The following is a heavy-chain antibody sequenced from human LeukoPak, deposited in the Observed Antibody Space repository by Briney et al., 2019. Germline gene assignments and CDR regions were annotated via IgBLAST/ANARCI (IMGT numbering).Heavy chain of an antibody. V-gene: IGHV1-18*01. CDR2: ISAYNGNP. CDR3: ARGGGTRVYYFDY. D-gene: IGHD1-1*01. J-gene: IGHJ4*02. CDR1: GYTFTNFG. Sequence: GASVKVSCKASGYTFTNFGVAWVRQASGQGLEWMAWISAYNGNPNYAQKFQGRVTMTTDTSTSTAYMELRNLTSDETAVYFCARGGGTRVYYFDYWGQGTLVTVSS.